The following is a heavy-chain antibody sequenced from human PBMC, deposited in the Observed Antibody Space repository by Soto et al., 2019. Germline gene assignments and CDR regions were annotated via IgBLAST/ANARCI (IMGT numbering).Heavy chain of an antibody. Sequence: EVQLVESGGGLVKPGGALRLSCAASGFTFSSYSMNWVRQAPGTGLEWVASIITRRSYIYYADSVNGRFTISRDNAKNSLYLQMNSLRAEDTAVYYCASPWRHYDYNYYMDVWGKGTMVTVSS. J-gene: IGHJ6*03. CDR3: ASPWRHYDYNYYMDV. V-gene: IGHV3-21*01. CDR2: IITRRSYI. CDR1: GFTFSSYS. D-gene: IGHD3-3*01.